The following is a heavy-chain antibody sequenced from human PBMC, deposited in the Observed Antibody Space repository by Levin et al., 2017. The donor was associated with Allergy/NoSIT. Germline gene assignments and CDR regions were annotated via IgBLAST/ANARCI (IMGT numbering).Heavy chain of an antibody. CDR2: ISTSGSTI. V-gene: IGHV3-11*01. Sequence: GESLKISCAASGFTFSDYYMSWIRQAPGKGLEWVSYISTSGSTIYYADSVKGRFTISRDNAKNSLYLQMNSLRAEDTAVYYCARDPGGITMVRGAPNPLDYWGQGTLVTVSS. D-gene: IGHD3-10*01. CDR3: ARDPGGITMVRGAPNPLDY. J-gene: IGHJ4*02. CDR1: GFTFSDYY.